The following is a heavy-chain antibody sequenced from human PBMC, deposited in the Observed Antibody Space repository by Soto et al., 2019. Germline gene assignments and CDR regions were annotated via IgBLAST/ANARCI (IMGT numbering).Heavy chain of an antibody. V-gene: IGHV1-18*01. Sequence: ASVKVSCKASGYTFTSYGISWVRQAPGQGLEWMGWISAYNGNTNYAQKLQGRVTITRDTSATTAYMELSSLTSEDTAVYYCAREEEYCSGGSCSLTYWGQG. CDR2: ISAYNGNT. J-gene: IGHJ4*02. CDR3: AREEEYCSGGSCSLTY. D-gene: IGHD2-15*01. CDR1: GYTFTSYG.